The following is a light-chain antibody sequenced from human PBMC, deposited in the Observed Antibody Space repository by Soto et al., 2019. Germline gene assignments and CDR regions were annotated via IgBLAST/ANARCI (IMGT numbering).Light chain of an antibody. V-gene: IGLV2-14*03. J-gene: IGLJ2*01. CDR1: SSDVGGYVY. Sequence: QSVLTQPASVSGSPGQSITISCAGTSSDVGGYVYVSWYQQHPDKAPKLILYEVSNRPSGVSNRFSGSKSGNTASLTISGLQAEDEADYFCSSFTTSGTLLFGGGTQLTVL. CDR3: SSFTTSGTLL. CDR2: EVS.